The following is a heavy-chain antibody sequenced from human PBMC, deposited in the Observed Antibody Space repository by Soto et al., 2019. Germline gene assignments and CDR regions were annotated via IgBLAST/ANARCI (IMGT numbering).Heavy chain of an antibody. V-gene: IGHV4-59*01. CDR2: IYYSGST. Sequence: SETLSVTCTVAGGSISSYYWSWIRQPPGKGLEWIGYIYYSGSTNYNPSLKSRVTISVNTSKNQFSLKLSSVTAADTAVYYCARGSYDYIWGSYRSASYYFDYWGQGTLVTVSS. D-gene: IGHD3-16*02. CDR1: GGSISSYY. CDR3: ARGSYDYIWGSYRSASYYFDY. J-gene: IGHJ4*02.